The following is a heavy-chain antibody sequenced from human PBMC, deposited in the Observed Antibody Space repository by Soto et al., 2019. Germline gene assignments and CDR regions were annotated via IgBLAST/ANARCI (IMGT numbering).Heavy chain of an antibody. CDR3: ARALSGSYFVLEH. V-gene: IGHV4-39*07. D-gene: IGHD3-10*01. Sequence: KPSETLSLTCSVSGGSMSDPKSYWAWIRQPPGKGLEWIGNIYFGGTTYYNPSLRRRATISIDTSKNQFSLKLSSVTAADTAVYFCARALSGSYFVLEHWGQGTLVTVSS. J-gene: IGHJ4*02. CDR1: GGSMSDPKSY. CDR2: IYFGGTT.